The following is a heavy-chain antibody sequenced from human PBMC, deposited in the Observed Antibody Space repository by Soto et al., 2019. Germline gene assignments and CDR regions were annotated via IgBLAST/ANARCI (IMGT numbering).Heavy chain of an antibody. V-gene: IGHV1-69*01. D-gene: IGHD2-2*01. CDR1: GGTFSSYA. CDR3: ARAWVVPAAISFSWFDP. J-gene: IGHJ5*02. CDR2: IIPIFGTA. Sequence: QVQLVQSGAEVKKPGSSVKVSCKASGGTFSSYAISWVRQAPGQGLEWRGGIIPIFGTANYAQKFQGRVTITADESTSTAYMELSSLRSEDTAVCYCARAWVVPAAISFSWFDPLCQGTLVTVSS.